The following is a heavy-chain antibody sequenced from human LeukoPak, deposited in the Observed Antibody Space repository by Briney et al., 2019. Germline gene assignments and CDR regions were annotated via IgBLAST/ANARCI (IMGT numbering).Heavy chain of an antibody. Sequence: SETLSLTCTVSGGSISSYYWSWIRQPAGKGLEWIGRIYTSGSTNYNPSLKSRVTMSVDTSKNQFSLKLSSVTAADTAVYYCARDPQLYSSSSNWFDPWGQGTLVTVSS. CDR3: ARDPQLYSSSSNWFDP. D-gene: IGHD6-6*01. CDR2: IYTSGST. V-gene: IGHV4-4*07. CDR1: GGSISSYY. J-gene: IGHJ5*02.